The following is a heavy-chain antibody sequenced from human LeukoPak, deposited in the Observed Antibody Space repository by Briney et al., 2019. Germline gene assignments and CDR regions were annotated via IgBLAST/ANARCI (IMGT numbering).Heavy chain of an antibody. V-gene: IGHV4-31*03. D-gene: IGHD3-22*01. Sequence: SETLSLTCTVSGGSISSGGYYWSWIRQHPGKGLEWIGYIYYSGSTYYNPSLKSRVTISVDTSKNQFSLKLSSVTAADTAVYYCARANSYDSSGRLYGMDVGGQGTTVTVSS. CDR1: GGSISSGGYY. CDR2: IYYSGST. CDR3: ARANSYDSSGRLYGMDV. J-gene: IGHJ6*02.